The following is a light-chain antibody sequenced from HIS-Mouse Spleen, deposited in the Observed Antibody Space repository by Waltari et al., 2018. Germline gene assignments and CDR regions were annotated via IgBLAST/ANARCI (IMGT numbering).Light chain of an antibody. CDR3: QAWDSSYSV. CDR1: QLGDKY. Sequence: SYELTQLPSVSVSPGQTASITCSGDQLGDKYACWYQQKPGQSPVLVIYQDSKRPSGIPERFSGSNSGNTATLTISGTQAMDEADYYCQAWDSSYSVFGGGTKLTVL. J-gene: IGLJ2*01. V-gene: IGLV3-1*01. CDR2: QDS.